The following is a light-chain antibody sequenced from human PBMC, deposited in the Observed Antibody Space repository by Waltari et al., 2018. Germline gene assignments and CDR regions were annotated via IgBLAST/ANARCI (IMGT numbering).Light chain of an antibody. CDR3: QQSYSTPPRLT. J-gene: IGKJ4*01. CDR2: AAS. Sequence: DTQMTPSPSSLSASVGDRVTITCRASQSISSYLNWYQQKPGKAPKLLIYAASSLQSGVPSRFSGSGSGTDFTLTISSLQPEDFATYYCQQSYSTPPRLTFGGGTKVEIK. CDR1: QSISSY. V-gene: IGKV1-39*01.